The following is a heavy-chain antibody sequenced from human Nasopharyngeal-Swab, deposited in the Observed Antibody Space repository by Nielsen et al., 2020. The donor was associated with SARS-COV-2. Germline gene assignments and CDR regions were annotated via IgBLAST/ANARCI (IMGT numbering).Heavy chain of an antibody. V-gene: IGHV3-30*03. CDR3: ARDSEAMAYSFDY. D-gene: IGHD5-18*01. J-gene: IGHJ4*02. CDR1: GFTFSSYG. CDR2: ISYDGSNK. Sequence: GESLKISCAASGFTFSSYGMHWVRQAPGKGLEWVAVISYDGSNKYYADSVKGRFTISRDNSKNTLYLQMNGLRAEDTAVYYCARDSEAMAYSFDYWGQGTLVTVSS.